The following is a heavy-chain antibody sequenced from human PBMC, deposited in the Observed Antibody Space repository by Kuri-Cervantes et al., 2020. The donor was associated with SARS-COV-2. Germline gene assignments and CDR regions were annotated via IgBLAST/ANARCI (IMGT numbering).Heavy chain of an antibody. D-gene: IGHD3-10*01. V-gene: IGHV3-64*01. Sequence: GGSLRLSCAASGFTFSSYAMSWVRQAPGKGLEYVSAISSNGGSTYYANSVKGRFTISRDNSKNTLYLQMGSLRAEDMAVYYCARDYYGSGSYSGLVGYWGQGTLVTVSS. J-gene: IGHJ4*02. CDR2: ISSNGGST. CDR1: GFTFSSYA. CDR3: ARDYYGSGSYSGLVGY.